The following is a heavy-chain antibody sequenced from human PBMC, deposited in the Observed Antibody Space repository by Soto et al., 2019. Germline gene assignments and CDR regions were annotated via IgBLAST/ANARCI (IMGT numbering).Heavy chain of an antibody. CDR2: LYPGDSDT. D-gene: IGHD6-19*01. V-gene: IGHV5-51*01. CDR1: GYTYTNYW. Sequence: GESLKISCTPSGYTYTNYWLCWVRQMPGKGLEWMGILYPGDSDTRYSPSFEGQVTISADKSITTAYLQWSSLRASDNGMYYCARMNSGTARPDYWGQGSQDTVS. CDR3: ARMNSGTARPDY. J-gene: IGHJ4*02.